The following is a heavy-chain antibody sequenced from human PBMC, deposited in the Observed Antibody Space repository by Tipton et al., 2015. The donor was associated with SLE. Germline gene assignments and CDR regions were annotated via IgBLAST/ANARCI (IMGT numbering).Heavy chain of an antibody. CDR3: ARDRPMVQGVYYGMDV. Sequence: SLRLSCAASGFTFSSYGMHWVRQAPGKGLEWVAFIRYDGSNKYYADSVKGRFTISRDNSKNTLYLQMNSLRAEDTAVYYCARDRPMVQGVYYGMDVWGQGTTVTVSS. J-gene: IGHJ6*02. V-gene: IGHV3-30*02. D-gene: IGHD3-10*01. CDR2: IRYDGSNK. CDR1: GFTFSSYG.